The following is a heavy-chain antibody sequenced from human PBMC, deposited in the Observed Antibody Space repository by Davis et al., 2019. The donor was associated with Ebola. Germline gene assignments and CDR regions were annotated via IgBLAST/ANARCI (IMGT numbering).Heavy chain of an antibody. V-gene: IGHV5-51*01. J-gene: IGHJ4*02. D-gene: IGHD6-19*01. CDR1: GYNLNSYW. Sequence: GESLKISCEASGYNLNSYWISWVRQMPGKGLEWMGMIYPGDSDTRYSPSFQGQVTISADKSISTAYLQWSSLKASDTAMYYCARHYYSSGWCNFDYWGQGTLVTVSS. CDR2: IYPGDSDT. CDR3: ARHYYSSGWCNFDY.